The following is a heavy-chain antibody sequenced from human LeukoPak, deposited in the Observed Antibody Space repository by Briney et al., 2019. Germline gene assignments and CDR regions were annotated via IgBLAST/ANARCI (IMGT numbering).Heavy chain of an antibody. V-gene: IGHV3-23*01. CDR2: ISGSGGST. CDR3: AKRGVVIRVILVGFHKEAYYFDS. J-gene: IGHJ4*02. D-gene: IGHD3-22*01. Sequence: PGGSLRLSCASSGITLSNYGMSWVRQAPGKGLEWVAGISGSGGSTNYADSVKGLFTISRDNPKNTLYLQMNSLRAEDTAVYFCAKRGVVIRVILVGFHKEAYYFDSWGQGALVTVSS. CDR1: GITLSNYG.